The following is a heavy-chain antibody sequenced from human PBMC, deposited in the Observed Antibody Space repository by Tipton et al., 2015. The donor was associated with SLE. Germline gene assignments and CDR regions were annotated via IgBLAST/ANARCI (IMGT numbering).Heavy chain of an antibody. J-gene: IGHJ4*02. CDR2: IYTSGST. CDR1: GGSISSYY. D-gene: IGHD3-10*02. CDR3: ARRMVFGGDYFDY. Sequence: LRLSCTVSGGSISSYYWSWIRQPAGKGLEWIGRIYTSGSTNYNPSLKSRVTISVDTSKNQFSLKLSSVTAADTAVYYCARRMVFGGDYFDYWGQGTLVTVSS. V-gene: IGHV4-4*07.